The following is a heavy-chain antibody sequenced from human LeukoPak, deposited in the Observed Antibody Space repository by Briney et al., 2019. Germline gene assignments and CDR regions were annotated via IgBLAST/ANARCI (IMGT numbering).Heavy chain of an antibody. CDR2: IYTSGST. CDR3: AREDYYDSSGYSYDAFDI. V-gene: IGHV4-61*02. J-gene: IGHJ3*02. Sequence: SQTLSLTCTVSGGSLSSGSYYWSWIRQPAGKGLEWIGRIYTSGSTNYNPSLKSRVTISVDTSKNQFSLKLSSVTAADTAVYYCAREDYYDSSGYSYDAFDIWGQGTMVTVSS. CDR1: GGSLSSGSYY. D-gene: IGHD3-22*01.